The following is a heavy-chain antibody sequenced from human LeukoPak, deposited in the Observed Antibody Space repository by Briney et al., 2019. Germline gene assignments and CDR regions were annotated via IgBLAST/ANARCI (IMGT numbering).Heavy chain of an antibody. J-gene: IGHJ6*02. CDR2: IIPILGIA. CDR3: PRGAYYDSSGYSYGMDV. CDR1: GGTFSSYA. V-gene: IGHV1-69*04. D-gene: IGHD3-22*01. Sequence: SVKVSCKASGGTFSSYAISWVRQAPGQGLEWMGRIIPILGIANYAQKFQGRVTITADKSTSTAYMELSSLRSEDTAVYYCPRGAYYDSSGYSYGMDVWGQGTTVTVSS.